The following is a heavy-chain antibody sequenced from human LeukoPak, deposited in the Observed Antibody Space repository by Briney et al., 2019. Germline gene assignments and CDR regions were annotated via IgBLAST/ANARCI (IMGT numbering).Heavy chain of an antibody. CDR2: ISWNSGSI. J-gene: IGHJ4*02. D-gene: IGHD6-19*01. Sequence: GGSLRLSCAASGFTFDDYAMHWVRHAPGKGLEWVSGISWNSGSIGYADSVKGRFTISRDNAKNSLYLQMNSLRAEDTALYYCAKDILAYSSGCDYWGQRTLVTVSS. CDR1: GFTFDDYA. V-gene: IGHV3-9*01. CDR3: AKDILAYSSGCDY.